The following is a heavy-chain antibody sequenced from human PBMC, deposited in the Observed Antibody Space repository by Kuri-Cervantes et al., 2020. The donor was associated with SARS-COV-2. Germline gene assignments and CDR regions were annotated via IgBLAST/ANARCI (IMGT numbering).Heavy chain of an antibody. D-gene: IGHD4-17*01. CDR2: INPSGGST. V-gene: IGHV1-46*01. CDR1: GYTFTSYY. CDR3: ARTLVRRGDYGYYYFYMDV. J-gene: IGHJ6*03. Sequence: ASVKVSCKASGYTFTSYYMHWVRQAPGQGLEWMGIINPSGGSTSYAQKFQGRVTMTRDTSTSTVYMELSSLRSEDTAVYYCARTLVRRGDYGYYYFYMDVWGRGTTVTVSS.